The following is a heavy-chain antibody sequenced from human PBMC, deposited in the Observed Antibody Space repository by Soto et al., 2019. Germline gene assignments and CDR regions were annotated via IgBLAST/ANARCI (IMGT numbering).Heavy chain of an antibody. V-gene: IGHV3-7*01. D-gene: IGHD5-12*01. CDR1: GFTFSNYW. J-gene: IGHJ4*02. CDR3: ASVAI. CDR2: IKQDGSEK. Sequence: EVQLVESGGGLVQPGGSLRLSCAASGFTFSNYWMSWVRQAPGKGLEWVANIKQDGSEKNYVDSVKGRFTISRDNAKNSLDLQMNSLRAEDTAVYYCASVAIWGQGTPVTGSS.